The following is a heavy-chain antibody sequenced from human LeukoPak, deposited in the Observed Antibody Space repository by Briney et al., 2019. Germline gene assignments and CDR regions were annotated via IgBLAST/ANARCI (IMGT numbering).Heavy chain of an antibody. J-gene: IGHJ4*02. CDR2: IKQDGSEK. D-gene: IGHD4-17*01. CDR3: ARGFASGDYGAD. CDR1: GFTYSLFW. Sequence: GGSLRLSCAASGFTYSLFWMSWVRQAPGKGLEWVANIKQDGSEKYYVDSVKGRFTISRDNAERSLYLQMNSLRAEDAAVYYCARGFASGDYGADWGQGTLVTVSS. V-gene: IGHV3-7*01.